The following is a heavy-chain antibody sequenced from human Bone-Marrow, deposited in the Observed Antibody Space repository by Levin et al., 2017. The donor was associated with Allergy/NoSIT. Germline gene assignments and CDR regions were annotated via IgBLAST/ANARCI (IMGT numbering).Heavy chain of an antibody. Sequence: VASAKVSCKASGGTFSSYAISWVRQAPGQGLEWMGGIIPIFGTANYAQKFQGRVTITADKSTSTAYMELSSLRSEDTAVYYCARAWTCRGGSCYSPIDYWGQGTLVTVSS. CDR1: GGTFSSYA. CDR3: ARAWTCRGGSCYSPIDY. V-gene: IGHV1-69*06. D-gene: IGHD2-15*01. J-gene: IGHJ4*02. CDR2: IIPIFGTA.